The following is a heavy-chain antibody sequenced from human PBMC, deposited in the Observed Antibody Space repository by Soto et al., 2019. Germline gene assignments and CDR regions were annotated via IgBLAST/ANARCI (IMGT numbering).Heavy chain of an antibody. V-gene: IGHV4-31*03. CDR1: GGSISSGGYY. D-gene: IGHD3-9*01. CDR3: ARRLIGYYSFDY. Sequence: QVQLQESGPGLVKPSQTLSLTCTVSGGSISSGGYYWSWIRQHPGKGLEWIGYIYYSGSTYFNPTLKSRVTISVDTSKNQFSLKLSSVTAADTAEYYCARRLIGYYSFDYWGQGTLVTVSS. J-gene: IGHJ4*02. CDR2: IYYSGST.